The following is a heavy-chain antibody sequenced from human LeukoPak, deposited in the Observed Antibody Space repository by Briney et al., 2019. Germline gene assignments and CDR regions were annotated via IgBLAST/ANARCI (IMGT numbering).Heavy chain of an antibody. CDR2: INHSGST. V-gene: IGHV4-34*01. CDR1: GGSFSGYY. CDR3: ARGAQTYYDRAPVDY. D-gene: IGHD3-22*01. J-gene: IGHJ4*02. Sequence: SETPSLTCAVYGGSFSGYYWSWIRQPPGKGLEWIGEINHSGSTNYNPSLKSRVTISVDTSKSQFSLKLNSMTAADTAVYYCARGAQTYYDRAPVDYWGQGTLVTVSS.